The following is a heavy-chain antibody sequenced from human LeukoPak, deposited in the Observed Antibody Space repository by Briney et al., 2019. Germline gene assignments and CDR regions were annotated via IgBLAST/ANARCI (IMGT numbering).Heavy chain of an antibody. CDR3: ARLDRFGTNYYYMDV. Sequence: PSETLSLTCTVSGGSISSYFWSWIRQPPGKGLEWIGYIYTSGSTNYNPSLKRRVTISVDTSKNQFSLKVSSVTAADTAVYYCARLDRFGTNYYYMDVWGKGTTVTVSS. V-gene: IGHV4-4*09. CDR1: GGSISSYF. J-gene: IGHJ6*03. CDR2: IYTSGST. D-gene: IGHD3-10*01.